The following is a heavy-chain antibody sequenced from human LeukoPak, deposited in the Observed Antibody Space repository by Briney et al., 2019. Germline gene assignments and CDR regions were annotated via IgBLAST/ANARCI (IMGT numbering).Heavy chain of an antibody. CDR2: IYTRGST. CDR3: ARDDVGIAAAGGIY. J-gene: IGHJ4*02. D-gene: IGHD6-13*01. V-gene: IGHV4-61*02. CDR1: GGSISSGSYY. Sequence: SQTLSLTCAVSGGSISSGSYYWSWIRQPAGKGLEWIGRIYTRGSTDYNPSLKSRVTISIDTSKNQFSLKLSSVTAADTAVYYCARDDVGIAAAGGIYWGQGTLVTVSS.